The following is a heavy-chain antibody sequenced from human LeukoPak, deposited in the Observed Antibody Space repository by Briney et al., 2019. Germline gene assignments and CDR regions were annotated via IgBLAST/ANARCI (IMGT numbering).Heavy chain of an antibody. CDR1: GFMFNNYA. V-gene: IGHV3-30*18. D-gene: IGHD2-21*02. Sequence: PGGSLRLSCAASGFMFNNYAMHWVRQPPGKGLEWVAQISYDGNKNYYADSVKGRFTISRDNSKNTLSLHMNSLRAEDTSLYYCAKDRAAGVVTTYDSWGQGTLVTVSS. CDR3: AKDRAAGVVTTYDS. CDR2: ISYDGNKN. J-gene: IGHJ4*02.